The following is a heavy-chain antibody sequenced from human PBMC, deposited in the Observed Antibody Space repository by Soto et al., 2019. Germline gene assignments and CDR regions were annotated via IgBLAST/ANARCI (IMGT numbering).Heavy chain of an antibody. J-gene: IGHJ6*02. CDR3: ARPNSSSWYYSNGTDG. V-gene: IGHV3-66*01. CDR2: IYSGGST. CDR1: GFTVSSNY. Sequence: PGGSLRLSCAASGFTVSSNYMSWVRQAPGKGLEWVSVIYSGGSTYYADSVKGRFTISRDNSKTTMYLQMNSLRAEDTAVYYCARPNSSSWYYSNGTDGRGQRTKVTVSS. D-gene: IGHD6-13*01.